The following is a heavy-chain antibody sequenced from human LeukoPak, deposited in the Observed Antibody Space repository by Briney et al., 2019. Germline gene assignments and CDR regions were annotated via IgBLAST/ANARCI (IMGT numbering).Heavy chain of an antibody. Sequence: SETLSLTCAVSGGSFGGYHWTWIRQSPGKGLEWIGDINPSGSTYYNPSLKSRLTISVDTSKNQFSLKLRSVTAADTAVYYCARGRHDITMIVVVMTSVSYYLDVWGKGTTVTVS. D-gene: IGHD3-22*01. V-gene: IGHV4-34*01. J-gene: IGHJ6*03. CDR3: ARGRHDITMIVVVMTSVSYYLDV. CDR2: INPSGST. CDR1: GGSFGGYH.